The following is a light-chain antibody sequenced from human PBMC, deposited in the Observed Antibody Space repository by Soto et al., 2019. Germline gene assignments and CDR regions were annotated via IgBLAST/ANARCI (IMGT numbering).Light chain of an antibody. CDR3: SSYTSSRAYV. V-gene: IGLV2-14*01. Sequence: QSALTQPASVSGSPGQSITISCTGTSSDVGGYNYVSWYQQQSGKAPKLMIHEVSNRPSRVSNRFSGSKSGNTASLTISGLQAEDEADYYCSSYTSSRAYVFGIGTKVTVL. CDR2: EVS. CDR1: SSDVGGYNY. J-gene: IGLJ1*01.